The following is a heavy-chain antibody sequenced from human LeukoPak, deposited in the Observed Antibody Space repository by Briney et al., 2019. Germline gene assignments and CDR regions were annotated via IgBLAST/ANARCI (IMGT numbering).Heavy chain of an antibody. CDR1: GGSISSGGYS. CDR3: ARVDRPKSFDY. Sequence: SETLSLTCTVSGGSISSGGYSWSWICQHPGKGLEWIGYIYYSGSTYYNPSLKSRVTISVDTSKNQFSLKLSSVTAADTAVYYCARVDRPKSFDYWGQGTLVTVSS. V-gene: IGHV4-31*03. J-gene: IGHJ4*02. D-gene: IGHD6-6*01. CDR2: IYYSGST.